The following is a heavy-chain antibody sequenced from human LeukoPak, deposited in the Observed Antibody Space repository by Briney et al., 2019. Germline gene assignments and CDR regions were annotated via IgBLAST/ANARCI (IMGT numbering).Heavy chain of an antibody. CDR1: GYTFTSYD. CDR2: INPNRGDT. D-gene: IGHD3-3*01. CDR3: ARGDPVYDFWYVGKKKTLPGTWFDP. J-gene: IGHJ5*02. V-gene: IGHV1-8*01. Sequence: GASVKVSCKGSGYTFTSYDINWVRQGTGQGLEWMGWINPNRGDTDYAQKFQGRVTMTRNTPITTAHMELSSRRSEDTDVYYCARGDPVYDFWYVGKKKTLPGTWFDPWGQGTLVTVSS.